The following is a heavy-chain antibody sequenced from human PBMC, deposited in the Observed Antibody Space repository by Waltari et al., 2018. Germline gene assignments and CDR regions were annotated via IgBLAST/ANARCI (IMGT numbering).Heavy chain of an antibody. CDR2: INHSGST. J-gene: IGHJ6*02. V-gene: IGHV4-34*01. CDR3: ARAPRYYYGMDV. Sequence: QVQLQQWGAGLLKPSETLSLTCAVYGGSFSGYYWSWIRQPPGKGLEWIGEINHSGSTNYNPSLKSLVTISVDTSKNQFSLKLSSVTAADTAVYYCARAPRYYYGMDVWGQGTTVTVSS. CDR1: GGSFSGYY.